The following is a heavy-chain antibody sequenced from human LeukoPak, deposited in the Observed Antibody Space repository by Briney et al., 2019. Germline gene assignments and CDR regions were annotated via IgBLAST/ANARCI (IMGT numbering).Heavy chain of an antibody. D-gene: IGHD2-15*01. CDR1: GDSVSSNSAA. V-gene: IGHV6-1*01. CDR2: TYYRPKWYN. Sequence: SQTLSLTCALSGDSVSSNSAAWNWIRQSPSRGLEWLGRTYYRPKWYNDYAVSVKSRITINPDTSKNQFSLQLNSVTPEDTAVYYCAREDCSGGSCYWFDPWGQGTPGTVSA. J-gene: IGHJ5*02. CDR3: AREDCSGGSCYWFDP.